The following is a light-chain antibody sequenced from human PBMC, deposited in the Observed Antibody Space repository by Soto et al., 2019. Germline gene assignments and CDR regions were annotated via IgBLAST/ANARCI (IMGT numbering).Light chain of an antibody. J-gene: IGLJ1*01. V-gene: IGLV2-11*01. CDR2: DVT. Sequence: QSALAQARSVSGSPGQSVTISCTGTSSDVGGYNYVSWYQHHSGKAPKLMIYDVTKRPSGVRDRFSASKSGNTASLTISGLQAEDEADYYCCSYAGSYTYVFGTGTKVTVL. CDR3: CSYAGSYTYV. CDR1: SSDVGGYNY.